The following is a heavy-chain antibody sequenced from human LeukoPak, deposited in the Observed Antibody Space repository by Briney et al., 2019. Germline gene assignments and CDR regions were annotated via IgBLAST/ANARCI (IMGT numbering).Heavy chain of an antibody. V-gene: IGHV3-21*01. D-gene: IGHD4-17*01. J-gene: IGHJ4*02. Sequence: GGSLRLSCAASGFTFSSYSMNWVRQAPGKGLEWVSSISSSSSYIYYADSVKGRFTISRDNAKNTLYLQMSSLRAEDTAVFYCARGSDYGDYWYFDYWGQGTLVTVSS. CDR3: ARGSDYGDYWYFDY. CDR2: ISSSSSYI. CDR1: GFTFSSYS.